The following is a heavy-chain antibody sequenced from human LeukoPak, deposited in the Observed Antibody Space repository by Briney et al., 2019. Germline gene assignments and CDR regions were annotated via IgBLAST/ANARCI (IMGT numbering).Heavy chain of an antibody. Sequence: GGSLRLSCAASGFTFSSYAMSWVRQAPGRGLEWVSAISGSGGSTYYADSVKGRFTISRDNAKNSLYLQMNSLRAEDTALYYCAKAPSGYFDYWGQGTLVTVSS. D-gene: IGHD3-10*01. CDR1: GFTFSSYA. J-gene: IGHJ4*02. CDR2: ISGSGGST. V-gene: IGHV3-23*01. CDR3: AKAPSGYFDY.